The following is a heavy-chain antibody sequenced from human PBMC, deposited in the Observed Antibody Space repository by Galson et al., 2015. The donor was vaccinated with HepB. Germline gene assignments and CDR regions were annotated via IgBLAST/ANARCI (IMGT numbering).Heavy chain of an antibody. CDR2: ISWNSGST. Sequence: SLRLSCAASGFTFDDYAMHWVRQAPGKGLEWVSGISWNSGSTGYADSVKGRFTISRDNAKNSLYLQMNSLRAEDTALYYCAKEISYDSSGYYGRGNAFDIWGQGTMVTVSS. D-gene: IGHD3-22*01. J-gene: IGHJ3*02. CDR3: AKEISYDSSGYYGRGNAFDI. V-gene: IGHV3-9*01. CDR1: GFTFDDYA.